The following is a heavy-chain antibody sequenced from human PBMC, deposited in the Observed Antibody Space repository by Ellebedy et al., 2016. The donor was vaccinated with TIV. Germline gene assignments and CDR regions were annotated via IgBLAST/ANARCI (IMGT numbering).Heavy chain of an antibody. J-gene: IGHJ4*02. CDR2: ISGSGGMM. V-gene: IGHV3-48*04. CDR1: GFTFSSYY. D-gene: IGHD4-17*01. CDR3: AGRSRCPPYYFDD. Sequence: GESLKISCAASGFTFSSYYMNWVRQAPGKGLEWVSYISGSGGMMDHADSVKGRFTISRDNAKNSLYLQLNSLRADDTAVYYCAGRSRCPPYYFDDWGRGTLVTVSS.